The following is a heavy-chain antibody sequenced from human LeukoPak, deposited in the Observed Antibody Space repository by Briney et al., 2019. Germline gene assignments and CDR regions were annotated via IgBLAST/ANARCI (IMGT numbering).Heavy chain of an antibody. Sequence: GGSLRLSCAASGFTVSSNYKSWVRQAPGKGLEWVSVIYSGGSTYYADSVKGRFTISRDNSKNTLYLQMNSLRAEDTAVYYCAREGHYYDSSGYYYAFDYWGQGTLVTVSS. CDR1: GFTVSSNY. CDR3: AREGHYYDSSGYYYAFDY. V-gene: IGHV3-53*01. D-gene: IGHD3-22*01. CDR2: IYSGGST. J-gene: IGHJ4*02.